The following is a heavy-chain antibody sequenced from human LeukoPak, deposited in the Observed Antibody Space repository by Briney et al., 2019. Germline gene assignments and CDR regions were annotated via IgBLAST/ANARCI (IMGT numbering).Heavy chain of an antibody. Sequence: GGSLRLSCVASGFPFRSFSMNWVRQAPGKGLEWVSSISSSSTYIYYADSVKGRFTISRDNDKNSLYLQMNSLRVEDTAVYYCARAEGSGSSFDYWGLGTLVTVSS. CDR2: ISSSSTYI. J-gene: IGHJ4*02. D-gene: IGHD3-10*01. CDR1: GFPFRSFS. V-gene: IGHV3-21*01. CDR3: ARAEGSGSSFDY.